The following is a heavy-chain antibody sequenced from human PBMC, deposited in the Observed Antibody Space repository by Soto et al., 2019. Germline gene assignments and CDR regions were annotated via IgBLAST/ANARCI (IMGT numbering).Heavy chain of an antibody. CDR1: GFTFSTYG. CDR3: ARTDWNYGTGVFDI. CDR2: VWYDGSKQ. D-gene: IGHD1-7*01. J-gene: IGHJ3*02. Sequence: QVQLVESGGGVVQPGRSLRLSCAASGFTFSTYGMYWVRQAPAKGLEWVALVWYDGSKQYYADSAKGRFTISRDNSKNILYLQMNNLRAEDTAVYYCARTDWNYGTGVFDIWGQGTMVTVSS. V-gene: IGHV3-33*01.